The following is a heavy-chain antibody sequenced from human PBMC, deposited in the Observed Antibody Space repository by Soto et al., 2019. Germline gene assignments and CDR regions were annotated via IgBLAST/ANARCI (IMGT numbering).Heavy chain of an antibody. Sequence: GASVKVSCKASGYTFTGYYMHWVRQAPGQGLEWMGWINPNSGGTNYAQKFQGRVTMTRDTSISTAYMELSRLRSDDTAVYYCARDLAYYDSSGYGMDVWGQGTTVTVSS. V-gene: IGHV1-2*02. CDR2: INPNSGGT. CDR3: ARDLAYYDSSGYGMDV. J-gene: IGHJ6*02. D-gene: IGHD3-22*01. CDR1: GYTFTGYY.